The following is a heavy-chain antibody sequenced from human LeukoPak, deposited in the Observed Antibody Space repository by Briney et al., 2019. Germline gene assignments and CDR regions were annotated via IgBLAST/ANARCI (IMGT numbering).Heavy chain of an antibody. CDR1: GFTFSSYG. V-gene: IGHV3-30*18. CDR2: ISYDGSNK. J-gene: IGHJ4*02. D-gene: IGHD3-10*01. Sequence: GGSLRLSCAASGFTFSSYGMHWVRQAPGKGLEWVAVISYDGSNKYYAGSVKGRFTISRDNSKNTLYLQMNSLRAEDTAVYYCAKASLLPWFGESPAENYFDYWGQGTLVTVSS. CDR3: AKASLLPWFGESPAENYFDY.